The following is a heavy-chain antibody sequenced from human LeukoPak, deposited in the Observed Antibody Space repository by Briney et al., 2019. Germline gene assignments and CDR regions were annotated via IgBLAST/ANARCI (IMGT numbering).Heavy chain of an antibody. J-gene: IGHJ4*02. CDR3: ARGGSGWSYYFDD. CDR1: GGSISSGSYY. D-gene: IGHD6-19*01. Sequence: TLSLTCTVSGGSISSGSYYWNWIRQPAGKGLEWIGHMYSSGSANYNPSLKSRVTISVDTSKNQFSLKLSSVTAADTAVYYCARGGSGWSYYFDDWGQGTLVTVSS. CDR2: MYSSGSA. V-gene: IGHV4-61*09.